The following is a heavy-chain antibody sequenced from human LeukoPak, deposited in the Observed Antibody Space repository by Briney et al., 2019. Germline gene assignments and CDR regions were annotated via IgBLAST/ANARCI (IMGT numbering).Heavy chain of an antibody. J-gene: IGHJ4*02. V-gene: IGHV3-7*01. CDR3: ARVPGVTRYFDS. CDR2: IKQDGREK. D-gene: IGHD4-23*01. CDR1: GFTFTCCW. Sequence: GGSLRLSCAASGFTFTCCWMSWVRQTPGKGLEWVASIKQDGREKFYADSVTGRFTMSRDNAKNSLYLQVTSLRAEDTAVYSCARVPGVTRYFDSWGQGVLVTVSS.